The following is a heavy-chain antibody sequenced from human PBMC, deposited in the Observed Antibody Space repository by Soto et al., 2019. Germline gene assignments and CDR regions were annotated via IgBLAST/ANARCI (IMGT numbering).Heavy chain of an antibody. D-gene: IGHD3-22*01. Sequence: GGTLRLSCAASGFTFSSYAMSWVRQAPGKGLEWVSAISGSGGSTYYADSVKGRFTISRDNSENTLYLQMNSLRAEDTAVYYCAKILTMIVVPYGMDVWGQGTTVTVSS. CDR3: AKILTMIVVPYGMDV. J-gene: IGHJ6*02. CDR2: ISGSGGST. CDR1: GFTFSSYA. V-gene: IGHV3-23*01.